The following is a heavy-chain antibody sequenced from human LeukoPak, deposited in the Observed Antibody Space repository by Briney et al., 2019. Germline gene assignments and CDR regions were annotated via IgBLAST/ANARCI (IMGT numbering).Heavy chain of an antibody. Sequence: SETLSLTCTVSGGSISSYYWSWIRQPPGKGLEWIGYIYYSGSTNYNPSLKSRVTISVDTSKNQFSLNLCSVTAADTAVYYCARFYYGAGSYRRPFDYWGQGTLVTVSS. CDR3: ARFYYGAGSYRRPFDY. V-gene: IGHV4-59*08. D-gene: IGHD3-10*01. CDR2: IYYSGST. CDR1: GGSISSYY. J-gene: IGHJ4*02.